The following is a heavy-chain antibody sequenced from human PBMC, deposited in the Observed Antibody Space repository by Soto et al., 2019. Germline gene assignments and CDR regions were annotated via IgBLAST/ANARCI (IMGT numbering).Heavy chain of an antibody. CDR2: IIPIFGTA. CDR3: ARNTGYSSGWYHYYYGMDV. CDR1: GGTFSSYA. D-gene: IGHD6-19*01. J-gene: IGHJ6*02. V-gene: IGHV1-69*13. Sequence: SVKVSCKASGGTFSSYAISWVRQAPGQGLEWMGGIIPIFGTANYAQKFQGRVTITADESTSTAYMELSSPRSEDTAVYYCARNTGYSSGWYHYYYGMDVWGQGTTVTVSS.